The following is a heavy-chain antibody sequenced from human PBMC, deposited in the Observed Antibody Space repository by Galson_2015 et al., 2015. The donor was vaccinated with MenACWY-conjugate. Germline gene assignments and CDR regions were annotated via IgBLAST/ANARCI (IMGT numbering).Heavy chain of an antibody. V-gene: IGHV3-23*01. J-gene: IGHJ4*02. CDR2: ISGSTTGT. CDR3: AKGLRANGYNFDL. CDR1: GFTFSTYG. Sequence: SLRLSCAASGFTFSTYGMTWVRQGPGKGLEWVSAISGSTTGTFYADSVKGRFTISRDNSRNTLYLQMNNLRVEDTAKYYCAKGLRANGYNFDLCGRGTLVTVSS. D-gene: IGHD5-18*01.